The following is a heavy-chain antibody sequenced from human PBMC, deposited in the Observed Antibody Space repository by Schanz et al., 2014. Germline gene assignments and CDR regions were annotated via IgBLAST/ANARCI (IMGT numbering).Heavy chain of an antibody. D-gene: IGHD2-8*01. Sequence: EVHLLESGGGLVQPGGSLRLSCAASGFSFGTYAMSWVRQAPGKGLLWVSSISGTGGDDTYYADSVKGRFTISRDNSKNTLYVEMNSLRVEDTAVYYCAKTLFPGVTQTFGNWGRGTLVTVSS. CDR1: GFSFGTYA. CDR2: ISGTGGDDT. V-gene: IGHV3-23*01. J-gene: IGHJ4*02. CDR3: AKTLFPGVTQTFGN.